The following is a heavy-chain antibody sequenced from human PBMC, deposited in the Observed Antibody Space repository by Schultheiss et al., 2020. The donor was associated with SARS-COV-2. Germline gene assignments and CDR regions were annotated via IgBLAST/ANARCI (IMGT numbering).Heavy chain of an antibody. Sequence: GGSLRLSCAASGFTFSSYSMNWVRQAPGKGLEWVSSISSSSSYIYYADSVKGRFTISRDNAKNSLYLQMNSLRAEDTAVYYCASPYYDILTGYPGYFDYWGQGTLVTVSS. V-gene: IGHV3-21*01. CDR1: GFTFSSYS. CDR3: ASPYYDILTGYPGYFDY. CDR2: ISSSSSYI. J-gene: IGHJ4*02. D-gene: IGHD3-9*01.